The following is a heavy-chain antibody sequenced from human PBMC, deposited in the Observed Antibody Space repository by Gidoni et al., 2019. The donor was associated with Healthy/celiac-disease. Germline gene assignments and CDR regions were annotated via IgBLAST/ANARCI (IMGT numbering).Heavy chain of an antibody. D-gene: IGHD2-2*02. J-gene: IGHJ4*02. CDR3: ARVAATAKPGGPYYFDY. CDR2: IYYSGST. V-gene: IGHV4-31*02. Sequence: GKGLEWIGYIYYSGSTYYNPSLKSRVTISVDTSKNQFSLKLSSVTAADTAVYYCARVAATAKPGGPYYFDYWGQGTLVTVSS.